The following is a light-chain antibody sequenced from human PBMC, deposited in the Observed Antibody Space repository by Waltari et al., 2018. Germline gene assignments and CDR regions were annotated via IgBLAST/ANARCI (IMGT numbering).Light chain of an antibody. CDR1: QSVSSNY. CDR2: GAS. CDR3: QQYGSSQFT. Sequence: DIVLTQSPGTLSLSPGDRATLSCRASQSVSSNYLAWYQQKPGQAPRLLIYGASSRATGIPDRFSGSVSGTDFTLTISRLEPEDFAVYYCQQYGSSQFTFGPGTKVDIK. V-gene: IGKV3-20*01. J-gene: IGKJ3*01.